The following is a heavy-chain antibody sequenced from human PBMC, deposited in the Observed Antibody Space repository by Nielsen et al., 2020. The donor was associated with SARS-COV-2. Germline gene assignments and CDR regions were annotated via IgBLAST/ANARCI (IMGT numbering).Heavy chain of an antibody. J-gene: IGHJ4*02. V-gene: IGHV4-39*07. CDR1: GGSISSSSYY. CDR3: ARGVFHYDSSGYSNYYFDY. Sequence: SETLSLTCTVSGGSISSSSYYWGWIRQPPGKGLEWIGSIYHSGSTYYSPSLKSRVTISVDTSKNQFSLKLSSVTAADTAVYYCARGVFHYDSSGYSNYYFDYWGQGTLVTVSS. CDR2: IYHSGST. D-gene: IGHD3-22*01.